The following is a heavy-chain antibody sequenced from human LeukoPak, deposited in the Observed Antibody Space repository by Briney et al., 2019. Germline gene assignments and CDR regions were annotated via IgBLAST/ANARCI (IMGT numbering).Heavy chain of an antibody. J-gene: IGHJ4*02. V-gene: IGHV3-30-3*01. CDR3: ARETAMVTPLFDY. CDR2: ISYDGSNK. CDR1: GFTVSSYA. D-gene: IGHD5-18*01. Sequence: QTGGSLRLSCAASGFTVSSYAMHWVREAPGKGLEWGAVISYDGSNKYYADSVKGRFTISRDNSKNMLYLQMNSLRAEDTAVYYCARETAMVTPLFDYWGQGTLVTVSS.